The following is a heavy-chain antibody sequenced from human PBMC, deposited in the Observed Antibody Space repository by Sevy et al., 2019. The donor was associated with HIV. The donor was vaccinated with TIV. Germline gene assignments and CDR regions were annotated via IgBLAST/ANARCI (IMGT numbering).Heavy chain of an antibody. J-gene: IGHJ4*02. CDR3: AGHSHGSGTYYVPIDS. V-gene: IGHV4-38-2*01. D-gene: IGHD3-10*01. CDR2: VYHSGTA. CDR1: GYSITSGFL. Sequence: SETLSLTCAVSGYSITSGFLWGWIRQPPGKGLEWIGSVYHSGTAYNNPSVNSRVIVSVDTSKNQFSLKLNSVTAADTAVYYCAGHSHGSGTYYVPIDSWGQGTLVTVSS.